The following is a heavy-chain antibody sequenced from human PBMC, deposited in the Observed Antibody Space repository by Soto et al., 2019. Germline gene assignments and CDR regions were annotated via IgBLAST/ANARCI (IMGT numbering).Heavy chain of an antibody. CDR1: GYTFTSYY. CDR3: ARAMTTGWYFDL. J-gene: IGHJ2*01. CDR2: IDPSGGST. V-gene: IGHV1-46*01. Sequence: QVQLVQSGAEVKKPGASVKVSCKASGYTFTSYYMHWVRQAPGQGLEWMGIIDPSGGSTSYAQKFQGRVTMTRDTYTSTVYMELSSLRSEDTAVYYCARAMTTGWYFDLWGRGTLVTVSS. D-gene: IGHD4-17*01.